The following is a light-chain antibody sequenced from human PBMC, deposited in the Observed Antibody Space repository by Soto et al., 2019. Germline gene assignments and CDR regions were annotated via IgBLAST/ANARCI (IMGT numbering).Light chain of an antibody. Sequence: DIQMTQSPSSLSASVGDRVTITCRASHSISRYLNWYQQKPGKAPKLLIYDASSLQSGVPSRFSGSGSGTEFTLTISSLQPDDCAIYYCQQYNSYWTFGQGTKVDIK. CDR1: HSISRY. CDR2: DAS. J-gene: IGKJ1*01. CDR3: QQYNSYWT. V-gene: IGKV1-5*01.